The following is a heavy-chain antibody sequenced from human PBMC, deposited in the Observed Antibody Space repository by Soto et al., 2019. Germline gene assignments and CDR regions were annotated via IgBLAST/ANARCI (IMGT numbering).Heavy chain of an antibody. J-gene: IGHJ4*02. D-gene: IGHD5-18*01. CDR3: AREGGNGYSYGYSFDY. CDR2: ISFDGSKT. V-gene: IGHV3-30-3*01. Sequence: GGSLRLSCAASGFIFSNYAMHWVRQAPGKGLEWVTIISFDGSKTHYADSVRGWFTISRDNSNNTLSLQMSNLRPEDTALYYCAREGGNGYSYGYSFDYWGQGTQVTVSS. CDR1: GFIFSNYA.